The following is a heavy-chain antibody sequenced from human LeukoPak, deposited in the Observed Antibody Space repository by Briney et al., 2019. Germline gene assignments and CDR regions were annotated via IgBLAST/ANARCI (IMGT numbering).Heavy chain of an antibody. J-gene: IGHJ6*03. CDR3: ARALGYCSSTSCYEADYYYYYYMDV. Sequence: PSETLSLTCTVSGGSISSYYWSWIRQPPGKGLESIGYIYYSGSTNYNPSLKSRVTISVDTSKNQFSLKLSSVTAADTAVYYCARALGYCSSTSCYEADYYYYYYMDVWGKGTTVTVSS. V-gene: IGHV4-59*01. CDR2: IYYSGST. CDR1: GGSISSYY. D-gene: IGHD2-2*01.